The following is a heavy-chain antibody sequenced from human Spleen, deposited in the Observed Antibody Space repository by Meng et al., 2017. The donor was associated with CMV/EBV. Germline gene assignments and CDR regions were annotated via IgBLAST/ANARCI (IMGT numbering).Heavy chain of an antibody. CDR2: IVPVLGTA. D-gene: IGHD4/OR15-4a*01. CDR3: ARVGGTMVVNGYSDY. Sequence: SGGTFSTYAINWLRQAPGQGLEWMGGIVPVLGTANYAQKFQGRVTITTDESTTTAYMELSSLRSEDTAVYYCARVGGTMVVNGYSDYWGQGTLVTVSS. CDR1: GGTFSTYA. V-gene: IGHV1-69*05. J-gene: IGHJ4*02.